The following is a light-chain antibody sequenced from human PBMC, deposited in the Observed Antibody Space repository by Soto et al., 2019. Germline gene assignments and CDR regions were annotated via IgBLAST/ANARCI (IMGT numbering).Light chain of an antibody. V-gene: IGKV3-20*01. J-gene: IGKJ2*01. Sequence: EIVLTQSPGTLSLSPGERATLSCTASQSVSSSYLAWYQQKPGQAPRLLIYGASSRATGIPDRFSGSGSGTDFTLTISRLEPEDFALYSCQQYGSSPRTFGQGTKLEIK. CDR3: QQYGSSPRT. CDR2: GAS. CDR1: QSVSSSY.